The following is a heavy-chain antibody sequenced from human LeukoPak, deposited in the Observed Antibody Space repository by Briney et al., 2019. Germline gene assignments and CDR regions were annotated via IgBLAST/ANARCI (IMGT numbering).Heavy chain of an antibody. Sequence: ASVKVSCKASGYTFTSYGTSWVRQAPGQGLEWMGWISAYNGETNYAQKLQGRVTLTTDTSTSTAYMELRSLRSDDTAVYYCARASWYDSSGYGYYYYQMDVWGKGTTVTVSS. J-gene: IGHJ6*03. CDR3: ARASWYDSSGYGYYYYQMDV. D-gene: IGHD3-22*01. V-gene: IGHV1-18*01. CDR2: ISAYNGET. CDR1: GYTFTSYG.